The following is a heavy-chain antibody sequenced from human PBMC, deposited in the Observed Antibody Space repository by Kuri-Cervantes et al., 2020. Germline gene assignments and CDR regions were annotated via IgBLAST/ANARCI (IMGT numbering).Heavy chain of an antibody. CDR2: ISAYNGNT. Sequence: ASVKVSCKASGYTFTSYGISWVRQAPGQGLEWMGWISAYNGNTNYAQKLQGRVTMTTDTSTSTAYMELRSLRSDDTAVYYCARDLLEVSIFGVVIWVGYYYYGMDVWGQGTTVTVSS. CDR3: ARDLLEVSIFGVVIWVGYYYYGMDV. J-gene: IGHJ6*02. CDR1: GYTFTSYG. V-gene: IGHV1-18*01. D-gene: IGHD3-3*01.